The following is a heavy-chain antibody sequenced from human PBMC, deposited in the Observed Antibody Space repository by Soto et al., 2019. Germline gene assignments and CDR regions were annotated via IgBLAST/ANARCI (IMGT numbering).Heavy chain of an antibody. CDR2: IYYSGST. Sequence: QVQLQESGPGLVKPSQTLSHTCTVSGGSISSGGYYWSWIRQHPGKVLEWIGYIYYSGSTYYNPSLKSRVTISVDTSKNQSSLKLSSLTAADTAVYYCARDRRGIFGVGAFDIWGQGTMVTVSS. CDR1: GGSISSGGYY. V-gene: IGHV4-31*03. J-gene: IGHJ3*02. CDR3: ARDRRGIFGVGAFDI. D-gene: IGHD3-3*01.